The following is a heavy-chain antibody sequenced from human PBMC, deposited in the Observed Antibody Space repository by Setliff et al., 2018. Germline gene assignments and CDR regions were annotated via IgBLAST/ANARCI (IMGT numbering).Heavy chain of an antibody. CDR3: ARVGTGSLLDY. D-gene: IGHD1-1*01. J-gene: IGHJ4*02. Sequence: VASVKVSCKASGYTFTSYAVNWVRQAPGQGLEWMGWINTNTGNPRYAQGFTGRFVFSLDTSVSTAYLQISSLKAEDTALYYCARVGTGSLLDYWGQGTLVTVSS. CDR2: INTNTGNP. CDR1: GYTFTSYA. V-gene: IGHV7-4-1*02.